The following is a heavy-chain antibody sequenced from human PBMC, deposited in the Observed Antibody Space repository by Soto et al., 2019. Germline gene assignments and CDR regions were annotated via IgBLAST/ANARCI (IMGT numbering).Heavy chain of an antibody. CDR3: ARTKGVFDYGMDV. D-gene: IGHD6-13*01. CDR1: GFTFSSYA. CDR2: ISYDGSNK. Sequence: QVQLVESGGGVVQPGRSLRLSCAASGFTFSSYAMHWVRQAPGKGLEWVAVISYDGSNKYYADSVRGRFTISRDNSKNTLYLQMNSLRAEDTAVYYWARTKGVFDYGMDVWGQGTTVTVSS. J-gene: IGHJ6*02. V-gene: IGHV3-30-3*01.